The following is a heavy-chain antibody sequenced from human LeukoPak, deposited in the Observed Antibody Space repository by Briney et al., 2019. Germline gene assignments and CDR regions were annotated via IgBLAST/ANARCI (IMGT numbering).Heavy chain of an antibody. D-gene: IGHD3-10*01. Sequence: ASVKVSCKASGYTFSCTGWYLYWLRQAPGQGLECMGWIYPNNGATAYAQKFQGRVAMTRDTSISTAYMELRRLRPDDTAVYYCARDGPAQMVEFDYWGQGTLVTVSS. J-gene: IGHJ4*02. CDR3: ARDGPAQMVEFDY. CDR1: GYTFSCTGWY. CDR2: IYPNNGAT. V-gene: IGHV1-2*02.